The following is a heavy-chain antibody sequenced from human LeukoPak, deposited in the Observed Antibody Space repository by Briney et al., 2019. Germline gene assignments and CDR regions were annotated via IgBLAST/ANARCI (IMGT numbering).Heavy chain of an antibody. CDR1: GFTVSSNY. J-gene: IGHJ6*02. Sequence: GGSLRLSCAASGFTVSSNYMSWVRQAPGKGLEWVSVIYSGGSTYYADSVKGRFTISRDNSKNTLYLQMNSLRDEDTAVYYCARVPDYYGSGNYYYYYGMDVWGQGTTVTVSS. D-gene: IGHD3-10*01. V-gene: IGHV3-66*01. CDR3: ARVPDYYGSGNYYYYYGMDV. CDR2: IYSGGST.